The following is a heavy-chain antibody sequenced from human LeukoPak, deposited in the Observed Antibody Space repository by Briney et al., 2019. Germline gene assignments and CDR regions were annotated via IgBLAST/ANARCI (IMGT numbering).Heavy chain of an antibody. CDR2: VNHSGAT. CDR3: ARLSSGSSSWYDIDY. J-gene: IGHJ4*02. D-gene: IGHD6-13*01. V-gene: IGHV4-34*01. CDR1: GGSFNNYY. Sequence: PSKTLSLTCAVYGGSFNNYYWSWFRQPPGKGLEWIGEVNHSGATNYSPSLKSRLTMSVDTSKSQFSLTLRSVTAADTAVYYCARLSSGSSSWYDIDYWGQGTLVTVSS.